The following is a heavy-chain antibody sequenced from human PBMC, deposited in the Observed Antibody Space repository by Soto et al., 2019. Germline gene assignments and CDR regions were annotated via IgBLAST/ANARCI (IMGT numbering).Heavy chain of an antibody. J-gene: IGHJ6*02. Sequence: QVQLVQSGAEVKKPGSSVKVSCKASGGTFSSYAISWVRQAPGQGLEWMGGIIPIFGTANYVQKFQGRVTITADESTSTAYMELSSLRSEDTAVYYCARITGYSSGWSPHHYYYYGMDVWGQGTTVTVSS. V-gene: IGHV1-69*01. CDR1: GGTFSSYA. CDR3: ARITGYSSGWSPHHYYYYGMDV. D-gene: IGHD6-19*01. CDR2: IIPIFGTA.